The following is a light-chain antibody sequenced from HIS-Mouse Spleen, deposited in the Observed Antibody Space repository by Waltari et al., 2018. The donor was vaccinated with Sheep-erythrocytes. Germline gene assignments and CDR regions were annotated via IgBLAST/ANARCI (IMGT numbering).Light chain of an antibody. V-gene: IGLV2-8*01. CDR3: SSYAGSNNWV. CDR1: SSAVGGYNN. CDR2: EVS. Sequence: QSALTQPPSASGSPGQSVTISCTGTSSAVGGYNNVSWYQQHPGKAPKLMSYEVSKRPSGVPDRFSRSKSGNTASLTVSGLQAEDEADYYCSSYAGSNNWVFGGGTKLTVL. J-gene: IGLJ3*02.